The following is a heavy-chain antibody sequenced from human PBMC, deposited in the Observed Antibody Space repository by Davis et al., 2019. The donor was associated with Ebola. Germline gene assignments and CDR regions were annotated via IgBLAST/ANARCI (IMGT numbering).Heavy chain of an antibody. CDR3: ARDETNYYGSGGYLNSMGTFDD. CDR1: GYTFTNYA. J-gene: IGHJ4*02. V-gene: IGHV1-3*01. D-gene: IGHD3-10*01. CDR2: INAGNGNT. Sequence: ASVKVSCKASGYTFTNYAIHWVRQAPGQRFEWMGWINAGNGNTKYLQKFQGRLTISRDTSASTAYMELSSLRSEDTAVYYCARDETNYYGSGGYLNSMGTFDDWGQGTLVTVSS.